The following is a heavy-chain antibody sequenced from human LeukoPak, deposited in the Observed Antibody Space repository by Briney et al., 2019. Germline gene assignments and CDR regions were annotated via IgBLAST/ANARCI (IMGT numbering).Heavy chain of an antibody. J-gene: IGHJ4*02. D-gene: IGHD3-10*01. Sequence: SETPSLTCIVSGGSLSSYYWSWIRPPPGRGLEWIGYIYYSGSTNYNPCLKSRVTISVDTSKNQFSLKLSSVTAADTAVYYCARDRLRGVYFGYWGQGTLVTVSS. CDR1: GGSLSSYY. CDR2: IYYSGST. CDR3: ARDRLRGVYFGY. V-gene: IGHV4-59*01.